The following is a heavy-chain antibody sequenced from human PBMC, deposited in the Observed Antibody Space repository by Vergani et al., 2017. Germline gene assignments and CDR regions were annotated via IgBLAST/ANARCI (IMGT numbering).Heavy chain of an antibody. CDR3: ARAGQGIDGDYFFYYYYYGMDV. CDR1: GFTFSSYS. CDR2: ISSSSSYI. Sequence: EVQLVESGGGLVKPGGSLRLSCAASGFTFSSYSMNWVRQAPGKGLEWVSSISSSSSYIYYADSVKGRFTISRDNAKNSLYLQMNSLRAEDTAVYYCARAGQGIDGDYFFYYYYYGMDVWGQGTTVTVSS. D-gene: IGHD4-17*01. V-gene: IGHV3-21*01. J-gene: IGHJ6*02.